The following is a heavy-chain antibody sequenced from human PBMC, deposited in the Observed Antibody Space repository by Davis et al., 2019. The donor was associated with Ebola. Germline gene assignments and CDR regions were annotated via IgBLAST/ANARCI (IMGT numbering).Heavy chain of an antibody. V-gene: IGHV3-21*04. Sequence: SVKGRFTISRDNANNSLTLQMNSLRGEDTAVYFCAKEKTDSSSWFLFDPWGQGTLVTVSS. D-gene: IGHD6-13*01. J-gene: IGHJ5*02. CDR3: AKEKTDSSSWFLFDP.